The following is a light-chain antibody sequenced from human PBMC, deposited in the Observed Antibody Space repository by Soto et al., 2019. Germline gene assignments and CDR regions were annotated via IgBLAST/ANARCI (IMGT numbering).Light chain of an antibody. V-gene: IGKV1-8*01. CDR1: QGISSY. CDR3: QQRSNWPT. CDR2: AAS. Sequence: AIRMTQSPSSLSASTGDRVTITCRASQGISSYLAWYQQKPGKAPKLLIYAASTLQSGVPARFSGSGSGTDFTLTISSLEPEDLAVYYCQQRSNWPTFGQGTRLEIK. J-gene: IGKJ5*01.